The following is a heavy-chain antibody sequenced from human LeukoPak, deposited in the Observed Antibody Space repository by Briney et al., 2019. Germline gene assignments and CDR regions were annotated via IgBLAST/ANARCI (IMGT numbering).Heavy chain of an antibody. J-gene: IGHJ4*02. CDR1: GFTFSNFA. CDR3: AKDSSPRAADEIDY. Sequence: PGGSLRLSCAASGFTFSNFAMSWVRQAPGKGLEWVSGIPSSGVSTYYADSVKGRFTISRDNSKNTVYLQMNSLRAEDTAIYFCAKDSSPRAADEIDYWGQGTLVTVSS. D-gene: IGHD6-13*01. V-gene: IGHV3-23*01. CDR2: IPSSGVST.